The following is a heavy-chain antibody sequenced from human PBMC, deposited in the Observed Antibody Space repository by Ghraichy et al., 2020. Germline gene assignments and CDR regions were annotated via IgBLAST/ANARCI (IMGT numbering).Heavy chain of an antibody. J-gene: IGHJ3*02. D-gene: IGHD1-26*01. CDR3: ARQSDSGTFPFEAFDI. CDR1: GGSISSDFYY. CDR2: IYYSGSS. Sequence: SETLSLTCTVSGGSISSDFYYWGWIRQPPGKGLEWIGSIYYSGSSYYKSSLKSRVTISVDTSKNQFSLKVNSATAADTSLYFCARQSDSGTFPFEAFDIWGPGAVVTVSS. V-gene: IGHV4-39*01.